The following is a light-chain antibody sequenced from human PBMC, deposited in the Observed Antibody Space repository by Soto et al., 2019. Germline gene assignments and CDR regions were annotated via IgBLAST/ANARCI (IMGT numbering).Light chain of an antibody. Sequence: DIQMTQSPSSLSASVGDRVTITCRASQSISSLLNWYQQKPGKAPKLLIYTASSLQSGVPSRFSGSGSGTDFTLTISSLQPEDFATYYCQQSYSMTTFGGGTKVEIK. CDR3: QQSYSMTT. CDR1: QSISSL. J-gene: IGKJ4*01. CDR2: TAS. V-gene: IGKV1-39*01.